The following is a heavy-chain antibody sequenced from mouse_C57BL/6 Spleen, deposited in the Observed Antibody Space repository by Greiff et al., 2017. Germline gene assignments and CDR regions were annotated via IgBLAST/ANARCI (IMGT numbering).Heavy chain of an antibody. CDR2: IDPSDSYT. CDR3: ARNYGSSYVGYYYAMDY. V-gene: IGHV1-50*01. Sequence: VQLQQPGAELVKPGASVKLSCKASGYTFTSYWMQWVKQRPGQGLEWIGEIDPSDSYTNYNQKFKGKATLTVDTSSSTAYMQLSSLTSEDSAVYYCARNYGSSYVGYYYAMDYWGQGTSVTVSS. J-gene: IGHJ4*01. D-gene: IGHD1-1*01. CDR1: GYTFTSYW.